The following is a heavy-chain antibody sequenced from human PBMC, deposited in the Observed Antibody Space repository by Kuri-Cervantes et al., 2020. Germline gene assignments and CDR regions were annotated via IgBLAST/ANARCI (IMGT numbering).Heavy chain of an antibody. CDR1: GFTFRSYS. CDR3: ARDMALIVVIISMGLEY. CDR2: ISSSSSHI. D-gene: IGHD3-22*01. Sequence: GESLKISCAASGFTFRSYSMNWVRQAPGKGLEWVSSISSSSSHIYYVDSVQGRFTISRDNAKNSLYLEMNSLRAEDTAVYYCARDMALIVVIISMGLEYWGQGALVTVSS. J-gene: IGHJ4*02. V-gene: IGHV3-21*03.